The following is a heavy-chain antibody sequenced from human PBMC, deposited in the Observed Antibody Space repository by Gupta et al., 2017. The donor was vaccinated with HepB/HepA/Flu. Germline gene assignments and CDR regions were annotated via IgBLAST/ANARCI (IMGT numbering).Heavy chain of an antibody. CDR2: ISTDGSST. CDR3: ARATGGSNSPFDY. J-gene: IGHJ4*02. D-gene: IGHD4-23*01. V-gene: IGHV3-74*01. Sequence: ESGGGLVQPGGSLRLSCAASGFTFSSFWMHWVRQAPGEGLVWVSRISTDGSSTTYADSVKGRFTISRDNAKNTLYLQMNSVRVEDTAVYYCARATGGSNSPFDYWGQGSLVTVSS. CDR1: GFTFSSFW.